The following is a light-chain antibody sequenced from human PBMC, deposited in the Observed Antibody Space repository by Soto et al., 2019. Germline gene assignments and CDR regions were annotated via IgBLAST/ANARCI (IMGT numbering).Light chain of an antibody. CDR3: ISYTSDDVRYV. CDR1: NSTIGAGFD. Sequence: QSVLAQPPSVSGAPGQRVTITCTGSNSTIGAGFDVHWYQHLPGTAPKLLIFANTNRPSGVPDRFSASKSGTSASLVITGLRADDEADYYCISYTSDDVRYVFGTGTKVTVL. CDR2: ANT. V-gene: IGLV1-40*01. J-gene: IGLJ1*01.